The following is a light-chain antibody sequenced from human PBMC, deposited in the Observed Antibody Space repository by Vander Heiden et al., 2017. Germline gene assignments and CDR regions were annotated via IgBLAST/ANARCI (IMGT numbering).Light chain of an antibody. CDR3: GTWDSSLSVWV. V-gene: IGLV1-51*02. CDR2: ENN. CDR1: SSNIGNNY. J-gene: IGLJ3*02. Sequence: QSALTLPPPVSAAPGQKVTISCSGSSSNIGNNYVSWYQQLPGTAPKLLIYENNKRPSGIPDRFSGSKSGTSATLGITGLQTGDEADFYCGTWDSSLSVWVFGGGTKLTVL.